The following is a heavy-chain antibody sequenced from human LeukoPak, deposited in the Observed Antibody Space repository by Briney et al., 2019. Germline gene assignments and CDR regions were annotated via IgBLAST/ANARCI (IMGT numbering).Heavy chain of an antibody. CDR2: IWYDGSNK. Sequence: PGGPLRLSCAASGFTFSSYGMHWVRQAPGKGLEWVAVIWYDGSNKYYADSVKGRFTISRDNSKNTLYLQMNSLRAEDTAVYYCARNYGSGSYYPDYWGQGTLVTVSS. V-gene: IGHV3-33*01. CDR1: GFTFSSYG. CDR3: ARNYGSGSYYPDY. D-gene: IGHD3-10*01. J-gene: IGHJ4*02.